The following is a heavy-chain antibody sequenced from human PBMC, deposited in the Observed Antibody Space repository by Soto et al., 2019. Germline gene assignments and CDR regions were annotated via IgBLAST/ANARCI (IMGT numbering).Heavy chain of an antibody. CDR1: GFSLSGSF. CDR3: AGLMDTIFDRFDY. J-gene: IGHJ4*02. V-gene: IGHV3-73*02. D-gene: IGHD5-18*01. Sequence: EVELVESGGGLVQPGGSLKLSCAASGFSLSGSFIHWVRQASGKGPEWVGRIASRAHNYATAYGTSVQGRFTVSRDDSLNTAYLHMNGLKPEDTAVYFCAGLMDTIFDRFDYWGRGILVTVSA. CDR2: IASRAHNYAT.